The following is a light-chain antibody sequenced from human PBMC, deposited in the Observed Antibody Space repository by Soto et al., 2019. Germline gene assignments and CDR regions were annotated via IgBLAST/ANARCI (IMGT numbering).Light chain of an antibody. Sequence: QSVLTQPASVSGSPGQSITISCTGTSSDVGGYNYVYWYQQHPGKVPKLMIYDVNNRPSGVSNRFSGSKSGNTASLTISGLQPEDEADYYCSSFTSSSTFVFGTGTKVTVL. V-gene: IGLV2-14*03. CDR3: SSFTSSSTFV. J-gene: IGLJ1*01. CDR1: SSDVGGYNY. CDR2: DVN.